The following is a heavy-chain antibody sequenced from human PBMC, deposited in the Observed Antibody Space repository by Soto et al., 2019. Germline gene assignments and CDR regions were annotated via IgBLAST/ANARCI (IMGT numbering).Heavy chain of an antibody. CDR2: VYYSGIT. V-gene: IGHV4-61*01. CDR3: ARTRDNNINYYYALDG. CDR1: GSSVNIPTHD. J-gene: IGHJ6*02. D-gene: IGHD1-20*01. Sequence: SATLSLTCAVSGSSVNIPTHDGNWLRQSPGKGLEWIGFVYYSGITNYSPSLKSRVTISLDTSKDQFSLRLTSVTAAGTAVYYCARTRDNNINYYYALDGWVQGTTVTFSS.